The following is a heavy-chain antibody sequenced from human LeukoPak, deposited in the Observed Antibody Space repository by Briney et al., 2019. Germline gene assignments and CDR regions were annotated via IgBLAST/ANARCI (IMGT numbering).Heavy chain of an antibody. V-gene: IGHV4-39*01. Sequence: SSETLSLTCTVSGGSISSSSYYWGWIRQPPGKGLEWIGSIYYSGSTYYNPSLKSRVTISVDTSKNQFSPKLSSVTAADTAVYYCARLVTTASYYFDYWGQGTLVTVSS. J-gene: IGHJ4*02. CDR2: IYYSGST. CDR1: GGSISSSSYY. D-gene: IGHD4-17*01. CDR3: ARLVTTASYYFDY.